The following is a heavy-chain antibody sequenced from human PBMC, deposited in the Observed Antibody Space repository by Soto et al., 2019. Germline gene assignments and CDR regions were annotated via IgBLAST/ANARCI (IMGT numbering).Heavy chain of an antibody. D-gene: IGHD3-9*01. CDR1: GGSISSSSYF. CDR3: ARQFPRGNDWLFSMDI. V-gene: IGHV4-39*01. J-gene: IGHJ3*02. Sequence: SETLSLTCTVSGGSISSSSYFWGWIRQPPGKGLEWIGSIYYSGSTYYNPSLKSRVTISVDTSKNQFSLKLSSVTAADTAVYYCARQFPRGNDWLFSMDIWGQGTMVTV. CDR2: IYYSGST.